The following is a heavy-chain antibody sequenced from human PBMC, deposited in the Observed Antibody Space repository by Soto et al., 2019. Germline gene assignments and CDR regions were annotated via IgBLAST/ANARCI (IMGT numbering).Heavy chain of an antibody. D-gene: IGHD6-13*01. CDR2: LCPSGSYT. V-gene: IGHV5-10-1*01. Sequence: PGQSLKISCKGSEYRFTSYWISWVRQMPEKGLEWMGRLCPSGSYTNYSPSFQGDVTISADKSISTAYLQWSSLKASDPAMYYLARHVDYRSSWFATDGAYYYYGMNVWGQVTKVTVPS. CDR1: EYRFTSYW. J-gene: IGHJ6*02. CDR3: ARHVDYRSSWFATDGAYYYYGMNV.